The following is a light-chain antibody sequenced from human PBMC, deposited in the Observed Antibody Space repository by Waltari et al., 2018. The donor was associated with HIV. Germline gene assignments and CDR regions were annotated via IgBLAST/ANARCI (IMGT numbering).Light chain of an antibody. V-gene: IGLV1-44*01. CDR1: SSTIGRHA. CDR3: AAWDDSLDGPV. Sequence: QPVLTQPPSASGTPGQRVIISCSGSSSTIGRHAVSWYQHLPGATPTLHIFGNNQRSSGVPDRFSGSKAATSASLAISGLRSVDEADYSCAAWDDSLDGPVFGGGTKLTVL. J-gene: IGLJ2*01. CDR2: GNN.